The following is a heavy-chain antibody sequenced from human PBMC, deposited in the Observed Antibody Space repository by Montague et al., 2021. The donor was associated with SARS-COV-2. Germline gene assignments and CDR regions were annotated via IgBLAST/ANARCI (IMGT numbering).Heavy chain of an antibody. J-gene: IGHJ6*02. Sequence: SETLSLTCTVSGGSITSSSYYWGWIRQPPGKGLEWIGSIYYSGSTYYNPSLKSRVTISVDTSKNQFSLKLSSVTAADTAVYYCARLAPDSGSPNGYYYNGMDVWGQGTTATVSS. CDR2: IYYSGST. V-gene: IGHV4-39*01. CDR3: ARLAPDSGSPNGYYYNGMDV. CDR1: GGSITSSSYY. D-gene: IGHD1-26*01.